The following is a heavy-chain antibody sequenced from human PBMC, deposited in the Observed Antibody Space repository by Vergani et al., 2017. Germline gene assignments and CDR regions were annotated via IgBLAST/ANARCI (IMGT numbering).Heavy chain of an antibody. D-gene: IGHD3-10*01. J-gene: IGHJ5*02. CDR3: ARGEGSWSNNWFDP. Sequence: QVQLQESGPGLVKPSQTLSLTCTVSGGSISSGSYYWSWIRQPAGKGLEWIGRIYTSGSTNYNPSLKSRVTMSVGTSKNQFSLKLSSVTAADTAVYYCARGEGSWSNNWFDPWGQGTLVTVSS. V-gene: IGHV4-61*02. CDR2: IYTSGST. CDR1: GGSISSGSYY.